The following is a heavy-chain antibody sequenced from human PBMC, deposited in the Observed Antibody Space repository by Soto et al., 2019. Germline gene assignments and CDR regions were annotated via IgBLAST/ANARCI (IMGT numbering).Heavy chain of an antibody. V-gene: IGHV4-39*01. Sequence: PSETLSLTCTVSGGSISSGSYYWGWIRQPPGKGLEWIGSIYYSGSTYYNPSLKSRVTISVDTSKNQFSLKLSSVTAADTAVYYCARHLSVGAAVALNCFDSWGQGTLVTVSS. CDR2: IYYSGST. CDR1: GGSISSGSYY. CDR3: ARHLSVGAAVALNCFDS. J-gene: IGHJ5*01. D-gene: IGHD6-19*01.